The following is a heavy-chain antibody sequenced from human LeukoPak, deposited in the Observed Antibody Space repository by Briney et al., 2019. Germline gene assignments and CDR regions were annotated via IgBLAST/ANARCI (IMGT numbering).Heavy chain of an antibody. D-gene: IGHD6-6*01. Sequence: GGSLRLSCAASGFTFSSYGMSWVRQAPGKGLEWVSAIGGRDGSTYYADSVKGRFTISRDNSKNTLYLQMSSLRAEDTAVYYCARGGAARNFDYWGQGTLVTVSS. CDR3: ARGGAARNFDY. V-gene: IGHV3-23*01. J-gene: IGHJ4*02. CDR2: IGGRDGST. CDR1: GFTFSSYG.